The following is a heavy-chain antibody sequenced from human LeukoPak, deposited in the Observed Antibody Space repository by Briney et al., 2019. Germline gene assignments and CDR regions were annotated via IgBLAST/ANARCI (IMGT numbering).Heavy chain of an antibody. CDR2: ISSSGSTI. J-gene: IGHJ4*02. V-gene: IGHV3-11*01. Sequence: PGGSLRLSCAASGFTFSDFYMSWIRQAPGRGLEWVSYISSSGSTIYYADSVKGRFTISRDNAKNSLYLEMNSLRAEDTAVYYCARDRRDGDYDWGQGTLVTVSS. D-gene: IGHD4-17*01. CDR3: ARDRRDGDYD. CDR1: GFTFSDFY.